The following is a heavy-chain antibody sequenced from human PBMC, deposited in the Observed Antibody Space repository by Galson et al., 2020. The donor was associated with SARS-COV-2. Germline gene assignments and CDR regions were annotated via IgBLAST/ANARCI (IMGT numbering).Heavy chain of an antibody. CDR1: GYSFTSYW. Sequence: GESLKISCKGSGYSFTSYWIGWVRQMPGKGLEWMGIIYPGDSDTRYSPSFQGQVTISADKSISTAYLQWSSLKASDTAMYYCARQRYYYDSSGYGQGEGWFDPWGQGTLVTVSS. CDR3: ARQRYYYDSSGYGQGEGWFDP. V-gene: IGHV5-51*01. D-gene: IGHD3-22*01. J-gene: IGHJ5*02. CDR2: IYPGDSDT.